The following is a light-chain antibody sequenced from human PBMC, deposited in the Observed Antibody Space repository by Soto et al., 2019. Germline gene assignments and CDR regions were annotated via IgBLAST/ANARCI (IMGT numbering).Light chain of an antibody. Sequence: DIQRPQSTLYVPACVVERESVTLRASQGISSWLAWYQQKPGKAPKLLIYAASSLQSGVPSRFSGSGSGTDCTLSMRTLQTEDFATYYCQPANSFPLTFGGGTRVDIK. CDR2: AAS. CDR3: QPANSFPLT. J-gene: IGKJ4*01. CDR1: QGISSW. V-gene: IGKV1-12*01.